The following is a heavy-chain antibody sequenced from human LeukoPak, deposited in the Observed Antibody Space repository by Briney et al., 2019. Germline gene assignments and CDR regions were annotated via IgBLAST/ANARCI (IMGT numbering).Heavy chain of an antibody. Sequence: GGSLRLSCAASGFTFSSYAMSWVRQAPGKGLEWVSTIIGSGGDTYYADSVKGRFTISRDTSKNTLYLQMKSLRAEDTAVYYCAKAWAAAGTFASWGRGTLVTVSS. CDR2: IIGSGGDT. CDR1: GFTFSSYA. V-gene: IGHV3-23*01. J-gene: IGHJ4*02. D-gene: IGHD6-13*01. CDR3: AKAWAAAGTFAS.